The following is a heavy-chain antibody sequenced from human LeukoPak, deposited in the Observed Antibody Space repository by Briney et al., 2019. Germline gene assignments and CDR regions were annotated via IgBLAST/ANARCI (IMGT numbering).Heavy chain of an antibody. J-gene: IGHJ6*03. CDR3: ARIYSSSRRRFKVVYHYMDV. V-gene: IGHV3-74*01. CDR1: GFTFSSYW. CDR2: INSDGSST. D-gene: IGHD6-13*01. Sequence: GGTLRLSCAASGFTFSSYWMHWVRQAPGKGLVWVSRINSDGSSTIYADSVKGRFTISRDNAKNTLYLPMNSLRAEGTAVYYCARIYSSSRRRFKVVYHYMDVWGKGTTVTVSS.